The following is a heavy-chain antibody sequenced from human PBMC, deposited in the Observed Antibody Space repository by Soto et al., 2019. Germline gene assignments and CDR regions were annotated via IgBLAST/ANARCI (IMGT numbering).Heavy chain of an antibody. D-gene: IGHD3-10*01. Sequence: QVQLQESGPGLVKSSETLSLTCTVSGVSVSSSSFYWSWIRQPPGKGLEWIGYIYFSGSTSYNPSLQSRVTISSDTSKNQFSLKLSSVTAADTAVYYCARDLYYGSGPLSPDPHYYYGMDVWGQGTTVTVSS. V-gene: IGHV4-61*01. CDR3: ARDLYYGSGPLSPDPHYYYGMDV. CDR2: IYFSGST. CDR1: GVSVSSSSFY. J-gene: IGHJ6*02.